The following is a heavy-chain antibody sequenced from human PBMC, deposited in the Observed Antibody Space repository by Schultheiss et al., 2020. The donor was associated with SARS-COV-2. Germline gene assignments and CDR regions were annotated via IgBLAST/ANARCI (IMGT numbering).Heavy chain of an antibody. V-gene: IGHV3-73*01. CDR1: GFTFSGSA. Sequence: GESLKISCAASGFTFSGSAMHWVRQASGKGLEWVGRIRSKANSYATAYAASVKGRFTISRDDSKNTAYLQMNSLKTEDTAVYYCTRPAQDYWGQGTLVTVSS. CDR3: TRPAQDY. J-gene: IGHJ4*02. CDR2: IRSKANSYAT.